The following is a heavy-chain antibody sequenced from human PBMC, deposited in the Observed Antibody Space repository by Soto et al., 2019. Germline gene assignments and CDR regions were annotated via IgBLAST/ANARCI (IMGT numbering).Heavy chain of an antibody. J-gene: IGHJ5*02. Sequence: PGPSVKVSCKASGGTFSSYAISWVRQAPGQGLEWMGGIIPIFGTANYAQKFQGRVTITADESTSTAYMELSSLRSEDTAVYYCAREDSSSWYQGSYNWFDPWGQGTLVTVSS. CDR2: IIPIFGTA. V-gene: IGHV1-69*13. D-gene: IGHD6-13*01. CDR3: AREDSSSWYQGSYNWFDP. CDR1: GGTFSSYA.